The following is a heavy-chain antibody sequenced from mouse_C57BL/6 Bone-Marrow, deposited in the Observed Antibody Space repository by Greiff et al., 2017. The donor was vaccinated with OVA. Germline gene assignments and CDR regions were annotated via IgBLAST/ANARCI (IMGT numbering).Heavy chain of an antibody. J-gene: IGHJ2*01. CDR2: IDPENGDT. CDR1: GFNIKDDY. Sequence: VQLQQSGAELVWPGASVKLSCTASGFNIKDDYMHWVKERPEQGLEWIGWIDPENGDTEYASKFQGKATITADTSSKTVYLQLSSLTSEDTAVYYCTTYRYWGQGTTLTVSS. CDR3: TTYRY. V-gene: IGHV14-4*01.